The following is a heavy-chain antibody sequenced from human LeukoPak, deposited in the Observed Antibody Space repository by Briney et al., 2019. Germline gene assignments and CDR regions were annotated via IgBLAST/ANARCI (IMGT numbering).Heavy chain of an antibody. CDR3: ARLNDDQLYFDY. Sequence: PSETLSLTCAVYGGSFSGYYWSWIRQPPGKGLEWIGEIIHGGSTNYNPSLKSRVTISVDTSKNQFSLKLNSVTAADTAVYYCARLNDDQLYFDYWGQGTLVTVSS. CDR2: IIHGGST. D-gene: IGHD1-1*01. V-gene: IGHV4-34*12. CDR1: GGSFSGYY. J-gene: IGHJ4*02.